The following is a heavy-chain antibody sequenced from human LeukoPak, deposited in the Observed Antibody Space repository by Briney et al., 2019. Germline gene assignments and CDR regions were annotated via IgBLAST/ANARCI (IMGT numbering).Heavy chain of an antibody. V-gene: IGHV1-2*02. CDR2: INPNSGGT. J-gene: IGHJ4*02. Sequence: ASVKVSCKASGYTFTGYYMHWVRQAPGLGLEWMGWINPNSGGTNYAQKFQGRVTMTRDTSISTAYMELSRLRSDDTAVYYCARGGYCSSTSCYLKDFDYWGQGTLVTVSS. D-gene: IGHD2-2*01. CDR3: ARGGYCSSTSCYLKDFDY. CDR1: GYTFTGYY.